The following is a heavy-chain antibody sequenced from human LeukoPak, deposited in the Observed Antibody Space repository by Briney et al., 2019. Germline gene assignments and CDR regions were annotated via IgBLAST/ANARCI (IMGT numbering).Heavy chain of an antibody. CDR2: IYYSGST. Sequence: SETLSLTYTVSGGSISSSSYYWGWIRQPPGKGLEWIGSIYYSGSTYYNPSLKSRVTISVDTSKNQFSLKLSSVTAADTAVYYCASFVGPSSSWYVVRWFDPWGQGTLVTVSS. V-gene: IGHV4-39*01. CDR1: GGSISSSSYY. D-gene: IGHD6-13*01. J-gene: IGHJ5*02. CDR3: ASFVGPSSSWYVVRWFDP.